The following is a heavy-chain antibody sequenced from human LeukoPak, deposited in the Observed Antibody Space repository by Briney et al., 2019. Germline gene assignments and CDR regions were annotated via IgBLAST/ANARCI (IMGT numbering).Heavy chain of an antibody. CDR2: IIPIFGTA. CDR3: ARDTFRPEDDAFDI. CDR1: GGTFSSYA. V-gene: IGHV1-69*13. Sequence: SVKVSCKASGGTFSSYAISWVRQAPGQGLEWMGGIIPIFGTANYAQKFQGRVTITADESTSTAYMELSSLRSEDTAVYYCARDTFRPEDDAFDIWGQGTMVTVSS. J-gene: IGHJ3*02.